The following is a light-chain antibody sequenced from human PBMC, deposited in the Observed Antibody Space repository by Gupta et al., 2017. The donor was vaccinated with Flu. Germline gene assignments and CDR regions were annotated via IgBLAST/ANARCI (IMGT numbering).Light chain of an antibody. CDR3: QSYDHNRVV. J-gene: IGLJ2*01. Sequence: NFILTQPHSVSESPGKTVTISCTRSGGNFGDNYVQWYQQRPGSSPTLVTYEDSQRPSGIPYRFAASVDRSTNSASLTISALEAGDEADYYCQSYDHNRVVFGGGTRLTVL. CDR2: EDS. CDR1: GGNFGDNY. V-gene: IGLV6-57*01.